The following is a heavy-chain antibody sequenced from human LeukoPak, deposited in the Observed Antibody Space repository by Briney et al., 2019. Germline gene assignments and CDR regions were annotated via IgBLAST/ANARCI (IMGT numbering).Heavy chain of an antibody. CDR1: GFTFSSYD. Sequence: PGGSLRLSCAASGFTFSSYDMHWVRQATGKGLEWVSAIGTAGDTYYPGSVKGRFTISRENAKNSLYLQMNSLRAGDTAVYYCARAQPPGYSSGWYEYYYYGMDVWGQGTTVTVSS. V-gene: IGHV3-13*01. D-gene: IGHD6-19*01. CDR3: ARAQPPGYSSGWYEYYYYGMDV. J-gene: IGHJ6*02. CDR2: IGTAGDT.